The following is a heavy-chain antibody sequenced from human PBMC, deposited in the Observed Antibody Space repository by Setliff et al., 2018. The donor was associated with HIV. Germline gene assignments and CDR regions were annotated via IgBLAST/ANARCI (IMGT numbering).Heavy chain of an antibody. D-gene: IGHD2-2*01. Sequence: SETLSLTCTVSGGSINTGSYYWGWIRQPPGKGLESIGTIYYSGSTYYKSSLKSRLTISVDTSKNQFSLKMSSVTAADTAVYYCVRGYCSSTTCYDDYYYMDVWGKGSTVTVSS. V-gene: IGHV4-39*07. CDR1: GGSINTGSYY. CDR3: VRGYCSSTTCYDDYYYMDV. CDR2: IYYSGST. J-gene: IGHJ6*03.